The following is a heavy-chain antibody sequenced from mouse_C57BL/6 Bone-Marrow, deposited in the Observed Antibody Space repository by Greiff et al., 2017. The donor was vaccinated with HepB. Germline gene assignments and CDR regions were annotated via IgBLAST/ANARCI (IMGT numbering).Heavy chain of an antibody. CDR3: TGLGRRRFGY. D-gene: IGHD4-1*01. CDR2: IRLKSDNYAT. Sequence: DVQLQESGGGLVQPGGSMKLSCVASGFTFSNYWMNWVRQSPEKGLEWVAQIRLKSDNYATHYAESVKGRFTISRDDSKSSVYLQMNNLRAEDTGIYYCTGLGRRRFGYWGQGTLVTVSA. J-gene: IGHJ3*01. V-gene: IGHV6-3*01. CDR1: GFTFSNYW.